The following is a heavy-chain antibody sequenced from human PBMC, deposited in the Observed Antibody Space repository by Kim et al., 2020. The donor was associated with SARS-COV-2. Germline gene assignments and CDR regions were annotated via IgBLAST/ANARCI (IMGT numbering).Heavy chain of an antibody. CDR1: GYTFTAYV. Sequence: ASVKVSCKASGYTFTAYVMHWVRQAPGQRLEWMGWINTGNGNTKYSQNFQGRVTFTRDTSANTAYMEMSSLRSEDTAVYYCARAGVATTGTGYWGQGTLVTVSS. D-gene: IGHD1-1*01. V-gene: IGHV1-3*04. CDR2: INTGNGNT. J-gene: IGHJ4*02. CDR3: ARAGVATTGTGY.